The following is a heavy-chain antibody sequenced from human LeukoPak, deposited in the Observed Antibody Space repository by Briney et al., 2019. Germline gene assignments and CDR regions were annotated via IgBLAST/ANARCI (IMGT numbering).Heavy chain of an antibody. CDR3: ASIAAYCGGDCPDY. CDR2: IIPIFGTA. Sequence: ASVKVSCKASGGTFSSYAISWVRQAPGQGLEWMGGIIPIFGTANYARKFQGRVTITADESTSTAYMELSSLRSEDTAVYYCASIAAYCGGDCPDYWGQGTLVTVSS. J-gene: IGHJ4*02. CDR1: GGTFSSYA. V-gene: IGHV1-69*13. D-gene: IGHD2-21*02.